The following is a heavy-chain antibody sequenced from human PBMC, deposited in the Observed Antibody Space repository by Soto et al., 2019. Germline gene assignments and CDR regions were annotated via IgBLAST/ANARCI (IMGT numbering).Heavy chain of an antibody. J-gene: IGHJ4*02. Sequence: GGSLRLSCAASGFTFSDHYMDWVRQAPGKGLEWVGRTRNKANSYTTEYAASVKGRFTIPRDGSKNSLYLQMNSLKTEDTAVYFCARAVPISGSYYFDYWGQGTLVTVS. V-gene: IGHV3-72*01. CDR2: TRNKANSYTT. CDR3: ARAVPISGSYYFDY. CDR1: GFTFSDHY. D-gene: IGHD1-26*01.